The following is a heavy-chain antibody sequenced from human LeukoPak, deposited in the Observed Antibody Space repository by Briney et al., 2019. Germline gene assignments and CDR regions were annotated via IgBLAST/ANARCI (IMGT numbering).Heavy chain of an antibody. CDR2: ISWDSGST. CDR1: GFTYYDYT. V-gene: IGHV3-43*01. Sequence: GGSLRLSCAAYGFTYYDYTMHWVRQAERNGLEWVSLISWDSGSTYYADSVKGRFTISRDNSKNSLYLQMNSLRTEDTALYYCAKASRALYSTYLIDFWGQGTLVTVSS. J-gene: IGHJ4*02. CDR3: AKASRALYSTYLIDF. D-gene: IGHD4-11*01.